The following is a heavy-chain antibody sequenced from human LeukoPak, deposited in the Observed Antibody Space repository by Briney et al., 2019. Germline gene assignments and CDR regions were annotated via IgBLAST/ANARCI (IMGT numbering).Heavy chain of an antibody. CDR1: GFTFSSYG. CDR2: IRYDGSNK. D-gene: IGHD5-18*01. V-gene: IGHV3-30*02. Sequence: PGGSLRLSCAVSGFTFSSYGMHWVRQAPGKGLEWVAFIRYDGSNKYYADSVKGRFTISRDNSKNTLYLQMNSLRAEDTAVYYCARSATHRLTWTDRSQWLPLDYWGQGALVTVSS. J-gene: IGHJ4*02. CDR3: ARSATHRLTWTDRSQWLPLDY.